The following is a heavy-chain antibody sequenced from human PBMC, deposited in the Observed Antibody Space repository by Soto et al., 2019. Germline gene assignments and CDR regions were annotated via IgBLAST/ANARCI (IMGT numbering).Heavy chain of an antibody. Sequence: PSVKVSCKASGGSLSTNPISWVRQAPGQGLEWMGGTGSGTGPGNHAQKFQGRLTVTADKSTSTVYMELTNLSSEDTAVYYCARRDSGGFYRFFDSWGQGTLVTAPQ. CDR2: TGSGTGPG. D-gene: IGHD2-15*01. V-gene: IGHV1-69*06. CDR1: GGSLSTNP. CDR3: ARRDSGGFYRFFDS. J-gene: IGHJ4*02.